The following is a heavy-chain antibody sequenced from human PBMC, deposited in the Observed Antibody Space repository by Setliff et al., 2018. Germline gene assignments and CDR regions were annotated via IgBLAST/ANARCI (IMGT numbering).Heavy chain of an antibody. CDR3: ARAVDSSGYFPYWYFDL. CDR1: GGSFSNYY. Sequence: SETLSLTCAVYGGSFSNYYWSWIRQPPGKGLEWLGEVSHSGSTNYKPSLKGRVAMSVDTSKSQFSLNLTSVTAADTAVYFCARAVDSSGYFPYWYFDLWGRGALVTVSS. D-gene: IGHD3-22*01. CDR2: VSHSGST. V-gene: IGHV4-34*01. J-gene: IGHJ2*01.